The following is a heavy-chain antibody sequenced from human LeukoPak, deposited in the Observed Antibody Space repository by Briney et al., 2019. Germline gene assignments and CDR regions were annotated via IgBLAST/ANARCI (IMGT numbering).Heavy chain of an antibody. Sequence: PSQTLSLTCTVSGGSISSGDYYWSWIRQPPGKGLEWIGYIYYSGSTYYNPSLKSRVTISVDTSKNQFSLKRSSVTAADTAVYYCARDRVSTLYYYYGMDVWGQGTTVTVSS. D-gene: IGHD2/OR15-2a*01. V-gene: IGHV4-30-4*01. CDR2: IYYSGST. CDR1: GGSISSGDYY. J-gene: IGHJ6*02. CDR3: ARDRVSTLYYYYGMDV.